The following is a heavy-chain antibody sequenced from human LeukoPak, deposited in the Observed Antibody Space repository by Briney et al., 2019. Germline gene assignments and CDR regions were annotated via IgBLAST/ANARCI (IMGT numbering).Heavy chain of an antibody. CDR3: ARERPYCSGGSCYPANLDY. V-gene: IGHV1-24*01. CDR1: GYTLTELS. J-gene: IGHJ4*02. CDR2: FYPEDGET. D-gene: IGHD2-15*01. Sequence: ASVNVSCKVSGYTLTELSMHWVRQAPGKGLEWLGGFYPEDGETIYAQKFQGRVTITADKSTSTAYMELSSLRSEDTAVYYCARERPYCSGGSCYPANLDYWGQGTLVTVSS.